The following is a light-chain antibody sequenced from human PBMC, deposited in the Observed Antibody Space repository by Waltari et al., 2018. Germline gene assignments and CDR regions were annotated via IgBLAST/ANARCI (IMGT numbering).Light chain of an antibody. CDR3: QQRGKWPLT. J-gene: IGKJ4*01. CDR2: DAS. V-gene: IGKV3-11*01. CDR1: QSVSNY. Sequence: EIVLTQSPDTLSLSPGERAPLSFRASQSVSNYLAWYQQKPGQAPRLLIYDASKTATGIPARFSGSGFGTDFTLTISTLEPEDFAVYYCQQRGKWPLTFGGGTKVEIK.